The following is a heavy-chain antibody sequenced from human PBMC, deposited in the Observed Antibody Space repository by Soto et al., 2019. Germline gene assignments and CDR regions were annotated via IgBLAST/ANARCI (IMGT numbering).Heavy chain of an antibody. V-gene: IGHV3-23*01. D-gene: IGHD1-26*01. J-gene: IGHJ6*02. Sequence: VGSLRLACSASGFTFNTYAMSWVRQAPGRRLEWVSTISASGGRTYYADSVKGRFTVSRDNSQNTLCLDMDSLRAEDTALYYCAKDHLPVGDYYYGVDVWGQGTTVTVSS. CDR1: GFTFNTYA. CDR3: AKDHLPVGDYYYGVDV. CDR2: ISASGGRT.